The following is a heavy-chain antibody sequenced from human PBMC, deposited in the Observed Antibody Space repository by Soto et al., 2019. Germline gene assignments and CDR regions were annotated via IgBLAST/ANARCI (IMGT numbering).Heavy chain of an antibody. CDR1: GGTFSSYA. Sequence: SVKVSCKASGGTFSSYAISWVRQAPGRGLEWMGGIIPLFGTTNYAQKFRGRVTVTADESTSTVYMEVRSLRIEDTAVYYCVRGPTDSPLWVLQWPYGDYWGQGTLVTV. J-gene: IGHJ4*02. CDR2: IIPLFGTT. CDR3: VRGPTDSPLWVLQWPYGDY. V-gene: IGHV1-69*13. D-gene: IGHD6-19*01.